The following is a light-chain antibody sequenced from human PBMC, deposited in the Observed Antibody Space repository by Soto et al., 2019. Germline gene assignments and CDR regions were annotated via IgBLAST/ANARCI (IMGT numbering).Light chain of an antibody. CDR2: AAS. J-gene: IGKJ2*01. Sequence: DIQMTQSPSSLSASVGDTVTITCRASQSISVHLNWYQQKPGKVPKLLIYAASNLQSGVPSSFSGSGSETAVALPISSLQPEDFATYYCQQSYITPYTFGQGTKLQIK. CDR1: QSISVH. V-gene: IGKV1-39*01. CDR3: QQSYITPYT.